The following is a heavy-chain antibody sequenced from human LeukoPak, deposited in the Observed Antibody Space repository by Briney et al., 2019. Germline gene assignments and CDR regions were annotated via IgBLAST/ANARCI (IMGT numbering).Heavy chain of an antibody. CDR2: ISSSGSST. D-gene: IGHD6-13*01. CDR1: GFTFSSYW. Sequence: GGSLRLSCAASGFTFSSYWMSWVRQAPGKGLEWVSSISSSGSSTFYADSVKGRFTISRGEPKNTLYLQMNSLRAEDTAVYYCARGTLTGYSSSWAEYFQHWGQGTLVTVSS. J-gene: IGHJ1*01. CDR3: ARGTLTGYSSSWAEYFQH. V-gene: IGHV3-23*01.